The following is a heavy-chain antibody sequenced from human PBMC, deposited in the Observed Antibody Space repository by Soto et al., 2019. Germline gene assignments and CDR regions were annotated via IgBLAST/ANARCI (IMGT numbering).Heavy chain of an antibody. CDR2: IYYSGST. CDR3: ARAKVRYGDCNYYYYGMDV. CDR1: GGSISSGGYY. Sequence: PSETLSLTCTVSGGSISSGGYYWSWIRQHPGKGLEWIGYIYYSGSTYSNPSLKSRVTISVDTSKNQFSLKLSSVTAADTAVYYCARAKVRYGDCNYYYYGMDVWGQGTTVTVSS. V-gene: IGHV4-31*03. J-gene: IGHJ6*02. D-gene: IGHD4-17*01.